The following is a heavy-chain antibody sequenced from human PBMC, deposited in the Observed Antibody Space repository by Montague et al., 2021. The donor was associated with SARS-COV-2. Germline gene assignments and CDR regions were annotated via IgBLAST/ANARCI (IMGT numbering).Heavy chain of an antibody. CDR2: ISHCGST. J-gene: IGHJ6*03. CDR3: ACGDVNGSCCMDV. V-gene: IGHV4-34*01. Sequence: SETLSLTCAVFNGSFSSFYWNWIRQPHGKGLEWIGEISHCGSTXXXSXXKSRVTISVDTSKKQFSLNLRSVTAADTAVSYCACGDVNGSCCMDVWGKGTTVTVSS. D-gene: IGHD2-15*01. CDR1: NGSFSSFY.